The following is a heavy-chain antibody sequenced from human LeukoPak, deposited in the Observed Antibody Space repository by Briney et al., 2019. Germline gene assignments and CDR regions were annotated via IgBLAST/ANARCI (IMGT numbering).Heavy chain of an antibody. CDR2: ISSSSSYT. V-gene: IGHV3-11*05. D-gene: IGHD6-19*01. CDR3: ARARSVGSSGWLFAFDI. CDR1: GFTFSDYC. Sequence: GGSLRLSGAASGFTFSDYCMSWIRQAPGKGLEWVSYISSSSSYTNCADSVKGRFTISRDYAKNSLYLQMNSLRAEDTAVYYCARARSVGSSGWLFAFDIWGQGTMVTVSS. J-gene: IGHJ3*02.